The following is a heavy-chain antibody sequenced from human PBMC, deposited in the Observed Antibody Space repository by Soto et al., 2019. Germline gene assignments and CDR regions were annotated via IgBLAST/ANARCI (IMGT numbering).Heavy chain of an antibody. Sequence: VQLLEAGGGLVQPGGSLRLSCAASGFTFSIYAMTWVRQAPGKGLEWVSTISGSSGTTSYADSVRGRFTISRDNSKNPLYVQMDSLRAEDTAEYYCAKDAYGWCFDLWGRGTLVTVSS. V-gene: IGHV3-23*01. D-gene: IGHD4-17*01. J-gene: IGHJ2*01. CDR1: GFTFSIYA. CDR3: AKDAYGWCFDL. CDR2: ISGSSGTT.